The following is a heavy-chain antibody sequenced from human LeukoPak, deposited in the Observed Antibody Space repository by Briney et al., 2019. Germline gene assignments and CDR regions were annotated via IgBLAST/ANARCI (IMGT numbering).Heavy chain of an antibody. CDR1: GFTFSSYE. D-gene: IGHD6-19*01. CDR2: ISSSGSTI. Sequence: AGGSLRLSCAASGFTFSSYEMNWVRQAPGKGLEWVSYISSSGSTIYYADSVKGRFTISRDNAKNSLYLQMNSLRAEDTAVYYCAREPAVAGTYDYWGQETLVTVSS. V-gene: IGHV3-48*03. CDR3: AREPAVAGTYDY. J-gene: IGHJ4*02.